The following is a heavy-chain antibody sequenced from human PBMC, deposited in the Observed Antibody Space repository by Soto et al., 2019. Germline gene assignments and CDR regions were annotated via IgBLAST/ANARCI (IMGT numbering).Heavy chain of an antibody. Sequence: PSETLSLTCTVSGGSISNYYWSWIRQPPGKGLEWIGYIYSSGSTNYNPSLKSRVTISVDTSKNQFSLKLSSVTAADTAVYFCARLGGDWLLIDYWGQGTLVTVSS. CDR3: ARLGGDWLLIDY. CDR1: GGSISNYY. V-gene: IGHV4-59*08. J-gene: IGHJ4*02. D-gene: IGHD3-9*01. CDR2: IYSSGST.